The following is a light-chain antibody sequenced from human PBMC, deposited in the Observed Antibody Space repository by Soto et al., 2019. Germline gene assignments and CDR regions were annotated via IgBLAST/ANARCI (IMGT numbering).Light chain of an antibody. CDR3: QQYDTSPRT. CDR2: AAS. V-gene: IGKV3-20*01. Sequence: EIVLTQSPCTLSLSPWDRSTLSCVASQGLGSGYLAWYQQKPGQAPRILIYAASTRATGIPDRFSGSGSGTDFSLTISRLEPEDFAVYYCQQYDTSPRTFGQGTKVDIK. CDR1: QGLGSGY. J-gene: IGKJ1*01.